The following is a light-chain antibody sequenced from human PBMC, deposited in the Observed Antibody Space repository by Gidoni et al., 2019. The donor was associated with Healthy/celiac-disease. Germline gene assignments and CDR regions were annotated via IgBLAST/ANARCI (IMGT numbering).Light chain of an antibody. J-gene: IGKJ1*01. Sequence: MTQSPATLSVSPGKRATLSCMASQSVSSNLAWYQQKPGQAPRLLIYGASTRATGIPARFSGSGSGTEFTLTISSLQSEDFAVYYCQQYNNWRGTFGQGTQVEIK. CDR2: GAS. V-gene: IGKV3-15*01. CDR3: QQYNNWRGT. CDR1: QSVSSN.